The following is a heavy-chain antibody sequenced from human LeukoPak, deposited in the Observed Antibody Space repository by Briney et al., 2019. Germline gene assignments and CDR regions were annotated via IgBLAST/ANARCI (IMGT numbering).Heavy chain of an antibody. CDR3: AKRGVVIRVILVGFHKEAYYFDS. CDR1: GFTFSSYT. D-gene: IGHD3-10*01. J-gene: IGHJ4*02. Sequence: GGSLRLSCAASGFTFSSYTMTWVRQAPGMGLEWVSAIGGSIDNTYYADSVKGRFTISRDNAKNTLYLQMNSLRAEDTAVYFCAKRGVVIRVILVGFHKEAYYFDSWGQGALVTVSS. V-gene: IGHV3-23*01. CDR2: IGGSIDNT.